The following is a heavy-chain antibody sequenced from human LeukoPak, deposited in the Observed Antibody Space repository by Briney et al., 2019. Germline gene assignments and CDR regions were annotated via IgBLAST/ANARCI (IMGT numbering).Heavy chain of an antibody. J-gene: IGHJ5*02. V-gene: IGHV4-30-4*08. CDR3: ARAPETYCSSTSCYRGYNWFDP. D-gene: IGHD2-2*02. Sequence: SQTLSLTCTVSGGSISSGDYYWSWIRQPPGKGLEWIGYIYYSGSTYYNPSLKSRVTISVDTSKNQFSLKLSSVTAAHTAVYYCARAPETYCSSTSCYRGYNWFDPWGQGTLVTVSS. CDR2: IYYSGST. CDR1: GGSISSGDYY.